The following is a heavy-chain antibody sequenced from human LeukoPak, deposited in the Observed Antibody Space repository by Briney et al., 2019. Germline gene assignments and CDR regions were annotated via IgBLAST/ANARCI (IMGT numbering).Heavy chain of an antibody. Sequence: SQTLSLTCTVSGGSISSGDYYWSWIRQPPGKGLEWIGYIYYSGSTSYNPSLKSRVTILVDTSMNQFSLKLSSMTAADTAVYYCASSEKDEVLRFLEWSPGFDYWGQGTLVTVSS. CDR1: GGSISSGDYY. J-gene: IGHJ4*02. V-gene: IGHV4-30-4*08. CDR3: ASSEKDEVLRFLEWSPGFDY. D-gene: IGHD3-3*01. CDR2: IYYSGST.